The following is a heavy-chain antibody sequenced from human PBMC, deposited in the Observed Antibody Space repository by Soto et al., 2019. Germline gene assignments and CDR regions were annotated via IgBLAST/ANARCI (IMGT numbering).Heavy chain of an antibody. J-gene: IGHJ4*02. CDR1: GFTFSDYY. CDR3: ARDPSEELTFDY. V-gene: IGHV3-11*01. CDR2: ISNGCTTI. Sequence: QVQLVESGGGLVKPGGSLRLSCAASGFTFSDYYMSWIRQAPGKGLEWVSYISNGCTTIYYADSVKGRFTISRDNAKNSLYLQMNSLRAEDTAIYYCARDPSEELTFDYWGQGTLVTVSS. D-gene: IGHD3-10*01.